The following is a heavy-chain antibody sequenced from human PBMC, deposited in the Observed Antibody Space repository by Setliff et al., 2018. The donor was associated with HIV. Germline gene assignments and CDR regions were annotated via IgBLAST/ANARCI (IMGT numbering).Heavy chain of an antibody. CDR1: GGTFSSSA. D-gene: IGHD1-26*01. J-gene: IGHJ4*01. V-gene: IGHV1-69*13. CDR2: IIPIFDTA. CDR3: ARARNKWGTFDY. Sequence: SVKVSCKASGGTFSSSAISWVRQAPGQGLEWMGGIIPIFDTANYAQKFQGRVTITADESTSTAYMELSSLRSEDTAVYYCARARNKWGTFDYWGQGTLVTVST.